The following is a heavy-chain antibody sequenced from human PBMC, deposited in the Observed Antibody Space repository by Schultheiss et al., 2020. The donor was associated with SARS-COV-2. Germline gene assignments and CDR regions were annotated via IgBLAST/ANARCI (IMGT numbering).Heavy chain of an antibody. CDR1: GGTFSSYA. J-gene: IGHJ4*02. Sequence: KISCKASGGTFSSYAISWVREAPGQGLEWMGGIIPIFGTANYAQKFQGRVTITADESTSTAYMELSSLRSEDTAVYYCARSGYSYGKLPCVDYWGQGTLVTVSS. CDR3: ARSGYSYGKLPCVDY. D-gene: IGHD5-18*01. CDR2: IIPIFGTA. V-gene: IGHV1-69*01.